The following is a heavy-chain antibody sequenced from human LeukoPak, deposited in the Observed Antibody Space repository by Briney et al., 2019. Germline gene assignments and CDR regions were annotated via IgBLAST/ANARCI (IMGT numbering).Heavy chain of an antibody. CDR2: ISWNSGRI. Sequence: PGRSLRLSCAASGFTFRDYALHWVRHGPGKGLEGVSRISWNSGRIAYADSVKGRFTISRDNAKNSLYLQMNSLRVDDSALYYCAKATVTTWGPPADDWGQGTQVTVSS. CDR3: AKATVTTWGPPADD. J-gene: IGHJ4*02. D-gene: IGHD4-17*01. CDR1: GFTFRDYA. V-gene: IGHV3-9*01.